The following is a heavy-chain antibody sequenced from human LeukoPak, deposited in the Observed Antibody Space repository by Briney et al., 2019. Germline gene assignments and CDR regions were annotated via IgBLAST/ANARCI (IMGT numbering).Heavy chain of an antibody. CDR2: ISWKSGSI. D-gene: IGHD6-6*01. CDR1: GFTFDDYA. V-gene: IGHV3-9*03. Sequence: GGSLRLSCAASGFTFDDYAMHWVRQAPGQGLEWFSGISWKSGSIGYADSVKGRFTISRHNAKNSLYMQMNSLRAEDMALYYCAKSLSIAAPTGAFDIWGQGTMVTVSS. CDR3: AKSLSIAAPTGAFDI. J-gene: IGHJ3*02.